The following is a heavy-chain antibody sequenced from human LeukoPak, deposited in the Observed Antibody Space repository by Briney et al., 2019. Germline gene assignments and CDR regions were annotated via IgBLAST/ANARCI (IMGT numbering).Heavy chain of an antibody. CDR2: INQNGDKT. CDR1: GFSFGDTY. Sequence: GGSLRLSCAASGFSFGDTYMSWVRQPLGGGPEWLSGINQNGDKTYYADSVKGRFTISRDNSKNTLYLQMNSLRAEDTAVYYCAEDHSSSYDYVWGSYFDPWGQGTLVTVSS. CDR3: AEDHSSSYDYVWGSYFDP. D-gene: IGHD3-16*01. J-gene: IGHJ5*02. V-gene: IGHV3-23*01.